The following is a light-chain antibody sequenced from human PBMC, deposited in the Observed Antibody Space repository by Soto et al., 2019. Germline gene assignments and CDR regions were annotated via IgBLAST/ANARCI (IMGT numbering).Light chain of an antibody. V-gene: IGLV2-23*01. J-gene: IGLJ2*01. Sequence: QSALTQPASVSGSPGQSITISCTGTSSDVGSYNLVSWYQQHPGKAPKLMIYEGSKRPSGVSNRFSGSKSRNTASLTISGLPAEDEADYYCCSYAVSSTAVVFGGGTELTVL. CDR2: EGS. CDR1: SSDVGSYNL. CDR3: CSYAVSSTAVV.